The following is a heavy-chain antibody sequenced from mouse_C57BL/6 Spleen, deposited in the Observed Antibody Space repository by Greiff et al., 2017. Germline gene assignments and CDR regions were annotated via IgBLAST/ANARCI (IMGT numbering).Heavy chain of an antibody. V-gene: IGHV1-9*01. CDR2: ILPGSGST. CDR1: GYTFTGYW. CDR3: ARGDYYGSSCGCAY. Sequence: QVQLLQSGAELMKPGASVKLSCKATGYTFTGYWISWVKQTPGHGLEWIGAILPGSGSTNYHEKFKGKVTFTADTSSNTAYLQLSSLTTEDSAICYCARGDYYGSSCGCAYWGQGTLVTVSA. J-gene: IGHJ3*01. D-gene: IGHD1-1*01.